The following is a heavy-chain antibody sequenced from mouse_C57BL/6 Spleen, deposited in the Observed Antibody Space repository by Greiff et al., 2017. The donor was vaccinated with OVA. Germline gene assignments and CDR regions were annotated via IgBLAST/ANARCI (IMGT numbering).Heavy chain of an antibody. CDR1: GYTFTSYG. J-gene: IGHJ2*01. CDR3: ARLGGYGSSEEYFDY. Sequence: QVQLQQSGAELARPGASVKLSCKASGYTFTSYGISWVKQRTGQGLEWIGEIDPRSGNTYYNEKFKGKATLTADKSSSTAYMELRSLTSEDSAVYFCARLGGYGSSEEYFDYGGQGTTLTVSA. V-gene: IGHV1-81*01. CDR2: IDPRSGNT. D-gene: IGHD1-1*01.